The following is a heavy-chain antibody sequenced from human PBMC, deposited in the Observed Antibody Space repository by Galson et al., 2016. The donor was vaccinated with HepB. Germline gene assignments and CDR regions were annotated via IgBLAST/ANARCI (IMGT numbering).Heavy chain of an antibody. CDR2: IDYSGNT. CDR3: ARHRCSTTNCYYYNYYGLDV. V-gene: IGHV4-39*01. D-gene: IGHD2-2*01. CDR1: GGSIRSSGYY. J-gene: IGHJ6*01. Sequence: LSLTCTVSGGSIRSSGYYWGWIRQSPGQGLEWIGNIDYSGNTLYNPSLRSRLTISVDPSKNQFSLNLSSGTAADTAVYYCARHRCSTTNCYYYNYYGLDVWGQGTTVTVSS.